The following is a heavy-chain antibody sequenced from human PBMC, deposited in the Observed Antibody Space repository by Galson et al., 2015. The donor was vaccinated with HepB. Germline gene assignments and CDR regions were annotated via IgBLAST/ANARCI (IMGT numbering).Heavy chain of an antibody. V-gene: IGHV1-69*13. J-gene: IGHJ2*01. D-gene: IGHD6-13*01. CDR2: IIPIYGTA. Sequence: SVKVSCKASGGTFSSYVIGWVRQAPGQGLEWMGGIIPIYGTASYAQKFQGRVTITADESTTTAYMELRSLRSDDTAVYYCARTYSSSPWYFDLWGRGTLVTVSS. CDR3: ARTYSSSPWYFDL. CDR1: GGTFSSYV.